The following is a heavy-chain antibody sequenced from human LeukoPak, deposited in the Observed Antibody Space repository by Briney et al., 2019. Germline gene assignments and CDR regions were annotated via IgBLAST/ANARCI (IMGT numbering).Heavy chain of an antibody. D-gene: IGHD6-13*01. J-gene: IGHJ6*03. CDR2: IYHSGST. CDR3: ARDLGHSSPVSYYYYYYMDV. V-gene: IGHV4-39*07. CDR1: GGSISSSSYY. Sequence: PSETLSLTCTVSGGSISSSSYYWGWIRQPPGKGLEWIGSIYHSGSTYYNPSLKSRVTISVDTSKNQFSLKLSSVTAADTAVYYCARDLGHSSPVSYYYYYYMDVWGKGTTVTVSS.